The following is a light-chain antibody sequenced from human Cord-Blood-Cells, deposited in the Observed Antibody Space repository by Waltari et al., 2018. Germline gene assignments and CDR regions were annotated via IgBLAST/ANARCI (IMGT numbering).Light chain of an antibody. J-gene: IGKJ1*01. V-gene: IGKV3-20*01. CDR3: QQYGSSRT. CDR2: GAS. CDR1: QSVSSSY. Sequence: EIVFTQSPGPPSLSPGARATLSCRASQSVSSSYLAWYQQKPGQAPRLLIYGASSRATGIPDRFSGSGSGTDFTLTISRLEPEDFAVYYCQQYGSSRTFGQGTKVEIK.